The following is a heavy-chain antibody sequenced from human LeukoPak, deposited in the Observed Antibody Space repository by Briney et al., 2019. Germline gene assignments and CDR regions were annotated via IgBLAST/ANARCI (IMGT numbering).Heavy chain of an antibody. CDR3: ARGSITMIVVVINFDY. CDR1: GFTFSDYY. D-gene: IGHD3-22*01. V-gene: IGHV3-11*04. Sequence: PGGSLRLSCAASGFTFSDYYMSWIRQAPGKGLEWVSYISSSGSTIYYADPVKGRFTISRDNAKNSLYLQMNSLRAEDTAVYYCARGSITMIVVVINFDYWGQGTLVTVSS. CDR2: ISSSGSTI. J-gene: IGHJ4*02.